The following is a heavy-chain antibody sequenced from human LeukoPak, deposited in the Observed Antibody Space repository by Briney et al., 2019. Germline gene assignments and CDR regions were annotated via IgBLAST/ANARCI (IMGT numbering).Heavy chain of an antibody. CDR2: IYYSGST. D-gene: IGHD2-15*01. Sequence: PSETLSLTCTVSGGSISSSSYYWGWIRQPPGKGLEWIGSIYYSGSTYYNPSLKSRVTISVGTSKNQFSLKLSSVTAADTAVYYCARVVAAYFDYWGQGTLVTVSS. CDR3: ARVVAAYFDY. V-gene: IGHV4-39*01. J-gene: IGHJ4*02. CDR1: GGSISSSSYY.